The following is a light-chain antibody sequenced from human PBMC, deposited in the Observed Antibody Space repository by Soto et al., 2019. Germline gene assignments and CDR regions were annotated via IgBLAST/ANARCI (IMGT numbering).Light chain of an antibody. Sequence: QSVLTQPPSVSGAPGQRVTISCAGGSSSIGAGYDVHWYQQLPGTAPKLLIYSNNQRASGVPDRVSGSKSGTSGSLAISGLQSDDEADYYCVAWDDSLFGWVFGGGTKLTVL. V-gene: IGLV1-40*01. CDR1: SSSIGAGYD. CDR2: SNN. CDR3: VAWDDSLFGWV. J-gene: IGLJ3*02.